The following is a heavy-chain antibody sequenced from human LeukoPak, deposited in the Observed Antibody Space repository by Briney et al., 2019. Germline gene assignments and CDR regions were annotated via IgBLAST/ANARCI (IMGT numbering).Heavy chain of an antibody. CDR2: FDPEDGET. V-gene: IGHV1-24*01. Sequence: ASVKVSCKASGYTFTGYYMHWVRQAPGKGLEWMGGFDPEDGETIYAQKFQGRVTMTEDTSTDTAYMELSSLRSEDTAVYYCATVWASEYCSSTSCYLGFDYWGQGTLVTVSS. D-gene: IGHD2-2*01. CDR1: GYTFTGYY. CDR3: ATVWASEYCSSTSCYLGFDY. J-gene: IGHJ4*02.